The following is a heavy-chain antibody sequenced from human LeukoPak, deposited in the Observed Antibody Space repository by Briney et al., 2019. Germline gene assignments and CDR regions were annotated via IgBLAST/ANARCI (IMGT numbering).Heavy chain of an antibody. CDR2: IYSSGST. V-gene: IGHV4-4*07. D-gene: IGHD3-3*01. CDR1: GGSISSYY. CDR3: ARDSYYDFWSGAANAGWFDP. J-gene: IGHJ5*02. Sequence: SETLSLTCTVSGGSISSYYWSWIRQPAGKGLEWIGRIYSSGSTNYNPSLKSRVTMSVDTSKNQFSLKLSSVTAADTAVYYCARDSYYDFWSGAANAGWFDPWGQGTLVTVSS.